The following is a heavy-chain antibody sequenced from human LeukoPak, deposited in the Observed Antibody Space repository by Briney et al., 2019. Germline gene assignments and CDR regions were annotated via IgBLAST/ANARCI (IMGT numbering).Heavy chain of an antibody. CDR1: GFTFSSYA. CDR2: ISGTGGRT. V-gene: IGHV3-23*01. J-gene: IGHJ4*02. CDR3: AREVGPTYYFDY. D-gene: IGHD1-26*01. Sequence: GGSLRLSCAASGFTFSSYAMSWVRQAPGKGLEWVSAISGTGGRTYYADSVKGRFTISGDNSKNTLYLQMNKMRAEDTAVYYCAREVGPTYYFDYWGQGTLVTVSS.